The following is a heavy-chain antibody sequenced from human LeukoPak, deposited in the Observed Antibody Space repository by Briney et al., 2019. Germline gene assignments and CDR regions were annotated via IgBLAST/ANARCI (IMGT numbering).Heavy chain of an antibody. V-gene: IGHV3-7*04. CDR3: ARDRGGRTGLDD. CDR2: IKEDGSEK. CDR1: GFNFRSYW. J-gene: IGHJ4*02. D-gene: IGHD2-15*01. Sequence: GGSLRLSCVASGFNFRSYWMRWVRQAPGKGLEWVAFIKEDGSEKYYVDSVKGRFTISRDNAENSLYLQMNSLRAEDTAVYYCARDRGGRTGLDDWGQGTLVTVSS.